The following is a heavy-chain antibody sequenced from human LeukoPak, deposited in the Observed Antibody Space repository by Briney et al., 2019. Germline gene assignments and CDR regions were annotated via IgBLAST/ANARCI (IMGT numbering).Heavy chain of an antibody. V-gene: IGHV3-30*04. D-gene: IGHD2-15*01. CDR2: ISYDGSNK. CDR1: GFTFSSYA. J-gene: IGHJ6*03. CDR3: ARAYCSGGSCYTTEYYMDV. Sequence: GRSLRLSCAASGFTFSSYAMHWVRQAPGKGLEWVAVISYDGSNKYYADSVKGRFTISRDNSKNTVYLQMNSLRAEDTAVYYCARAYCSGGSCYTTEYYMDVWGKGTTVTVSS.